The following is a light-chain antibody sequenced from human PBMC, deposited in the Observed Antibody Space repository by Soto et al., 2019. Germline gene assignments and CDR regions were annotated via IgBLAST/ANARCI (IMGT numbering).Light chain of an antibody. Sequence: QSALTQPASVSGSPGQSITISCTGTSSDIGGHNSVSWYQQHPGKAPKLMIYDVSNRPSGVSNRFSASKSGNTASLTISGLQAEDEADYYCSSYTSSSTPVVFGGGTKLTVL. CDR3: SSYTSSSTPVV. CDR2: DVS. J-gene: IGLJ2*01. V-gene: IGLV2-14*01. CDR1: SSDIGGHNS.